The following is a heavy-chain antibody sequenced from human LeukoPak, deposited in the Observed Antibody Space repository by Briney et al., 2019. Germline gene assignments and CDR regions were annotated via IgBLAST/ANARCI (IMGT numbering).Heavy chain of an antibody. Sequence: SGTLSLTCTVSGGSISSYYWSWIRQPPGKGLEWIGYIYYSGSTNYNPSLKSRVTISVDTSKNQFSLKLSSVTAADTAVYYCARELRFLEWFDAFDIWGQGTMVTVSS. V-gene: IGHV4-59*01. D-gene: IGHD3-3*01. CDR2: IYYSGST. CDR3: ARELRFLEWFDAFDI. CDR1: GGSISSYY. J-gene: IGHJ3*02.